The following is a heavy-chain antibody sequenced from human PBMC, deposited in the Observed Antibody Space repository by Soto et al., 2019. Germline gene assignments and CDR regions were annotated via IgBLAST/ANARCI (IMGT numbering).Heavy chain of an antibody. CDR3: ARGGSGYDHIWGTYRQYYMDV. Sequence: SETLSLTCSVSGGSISTRSYYWGWIRQPPGKGLEWIGSIYYSGSTYYNPSLKSRVTMSVDTSKNQFSLKLSSVTATDTAVYFCARGGSGYDHIWGTYRQYYMDVWGKGTTVTVSS. J-gene: IGHJ6*03. V-gene: IGHV4-39*01. D-gene: IGHD3-16*02. CDR1: GGSISTRSYY. CDR2: IYYSGST.